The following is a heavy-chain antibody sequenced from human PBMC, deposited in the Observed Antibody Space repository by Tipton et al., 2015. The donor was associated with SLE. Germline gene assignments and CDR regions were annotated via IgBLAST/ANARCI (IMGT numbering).Heavy chain of an antibody. V-gene: IGHV4-34*01. Sequence: TLSLTCAIFGGSFSDFYWSWIRQPPGKGLEWIGEINHSGSTNYNPSLKSRVTISVDTSKNQFSLKLSSVTAADTAVYYCAREGLSYYDSSGYPLRVWGQGTLATVSS. J-gene: IGHJ4*02. CDR2: INHSGST. CDR3: AREGLSYYDSSGYPLRV. CDR1: GGSFSDFY. D-gene: IGHD3-22*01.